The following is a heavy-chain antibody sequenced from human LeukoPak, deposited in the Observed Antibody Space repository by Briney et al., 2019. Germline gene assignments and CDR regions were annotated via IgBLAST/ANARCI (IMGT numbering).Heavy chain of an antibody. J-gene: IGHJ4*02. V-gene: IGHV3-72*01. CDR3: ARSYGSGTYPFDY. CDR1: GFTFIDHY. Sequence: GGSLRLSCAASGFTFIDHYMDWVRQAPGKGLEWVGRTRKKVNSYTTEYAASEKGRFTISRDDSKNSLYLQMNSLKTEDTAVYYCARSYGSGTYPFDYWGQGTLVTVSS. D-gene: IGHD3-10*01. CDR2: TRKKVNSYTT.